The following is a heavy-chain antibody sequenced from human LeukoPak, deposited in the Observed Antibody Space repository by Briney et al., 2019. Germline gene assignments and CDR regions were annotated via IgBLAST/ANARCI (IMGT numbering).Heavy chain of an antibody. Sequence: PGGSLRLSCAASVFTFSSYDMYWVRQAPGKGLEYVSGISSNGGSTYYANSVKGRPTISRDNSKNTLYLQMGSLRADDMAVYYCARVVLSSGCLDYWGQGTLVTVSS. CDR1: VFTFSSYD. CDR3: ARVVLSSGCLDY. CDR2: ISSNGGST. D-gene: IGHD3-22*01. J-gene: IGHJ4*02. V-gene: IGHV3-64*01.